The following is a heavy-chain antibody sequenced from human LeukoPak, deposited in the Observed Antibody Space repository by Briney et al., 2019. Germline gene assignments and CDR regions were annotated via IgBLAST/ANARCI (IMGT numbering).Heavy chain of an antibody. CDR1: GFTASSNY. Sequence: GGSLRLSCAASGFTASSNYMSWVRHAPGKGLEWVSVIYSGGSTYYADSVKGRFTISRDNSKNTLYLQMNSLRAEDTAVYYCARVYSSGWPSDYWGQGTLVTVSS. CDR2: IYSGGST. J-gene: IGHJ4*02. CDR3: ARVYSSGWPSDY. D-gene: IGHD6-19*01. V-gene: IGHV3-53*01.